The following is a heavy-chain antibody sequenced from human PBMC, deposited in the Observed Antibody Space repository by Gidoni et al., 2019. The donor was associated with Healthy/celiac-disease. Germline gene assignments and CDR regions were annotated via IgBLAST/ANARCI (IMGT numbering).Heavy chain of an antibody. CDR3: ASYGYSYGYRGRDAFDI. CDR2: IYYSGST. CDR1: GGSISSGGHY. J-gene: IGHJ3*02. D-gene: IGHD5-18*01. Sequence: QVQLQESGPGLVKPSQTLSLTCTVSGGSISSGGHYWSWIRQHPGKGLEWIGYIYYSGSTYYNPSLKSRVTISVDTSKNQFSLKLSSVTAADTAVYYCASYGYSYGYRGRDAFDIWGQGTMVTVSS. V-gene: IGHV4-31*03.